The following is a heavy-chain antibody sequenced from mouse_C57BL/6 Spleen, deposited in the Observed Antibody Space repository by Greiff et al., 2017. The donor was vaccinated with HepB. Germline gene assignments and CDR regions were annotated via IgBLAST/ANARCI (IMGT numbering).Heavy chain of an antibody. V-gene: IGHV5-16*01. D-gene: IGHD1-1*01. Sequence: EVKLVESEGGLVQPGSSMKLSCTASGFTFSDYYMAWVRQVPEKGLEWVANINYDGSSTYYLDSLKSRFIISRDNAKNILYLQMSSLKSEDTATYYCARVRLFDGGYYYGTDYFDYWGQGTTLTVSS. J-gene: IGHJ2*01. CDR2: INYDGSST. CDR3: ARVRLFDGGYYYGTDYFDY. CDR1: GFTFSDYY.